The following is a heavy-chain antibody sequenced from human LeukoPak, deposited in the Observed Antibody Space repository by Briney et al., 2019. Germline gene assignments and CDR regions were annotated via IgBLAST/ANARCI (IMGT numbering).Heavy chain of an antibody. CDR1: GFTFSSYE. CDR2: ISSSGSTI. Sequence: PGGSLRLSCAASGFTFSSYEMNWVRQAPGKGLEWVSYISSSGSTIYYADSVKGRFTISRDNAKNSLYLRMNSLRAEDTAIYYCARENGGYCSSTSCPGGDAFDIWGQGTMVTVSS. V-gene: IGHV3-48*03. J-gene: IGHJ3*02. D-gene: IGHD2-2*03. CDR3: ARENGGYCSSTSCPGGDAFDI.